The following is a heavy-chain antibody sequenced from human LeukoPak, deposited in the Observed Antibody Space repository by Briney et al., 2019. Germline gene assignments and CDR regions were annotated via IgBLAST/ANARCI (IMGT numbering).Heavy chain of an antibody. J-gene: IGHJ4*02. V-gene: IGHV3-23*01. D-gene: IGHD3-3*01. CDR3: AKVQVSGYDKGFFDY. CDR2: VSASGGRT. CDR1: GFTFSSYG. Sequence: GGSLRLSCAASGFTFSSYGMSWVRQAPGKGLEWVSGVSASGGRTYYADSVKGRFTISRDNSKNTLYLQMNSLRAEDTAAYYCAKVQVSGYDKGFFDYWGQGTLVTVSS.